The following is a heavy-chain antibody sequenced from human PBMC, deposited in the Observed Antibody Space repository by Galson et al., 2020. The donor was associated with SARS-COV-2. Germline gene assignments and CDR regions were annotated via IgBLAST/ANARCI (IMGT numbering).Heavy chain of an antibody. CDR2: INTNTGNP. CDR3: ARDPQIAAAGTSDWFDP. D-gene: IGHD6-13*01. V-gene: IGHV7-4-1*02. CDR1: GYTFTTYA. J-gene: IGHJ5*02. Sequence: ASVQVSCKASGYTFTTYAMNWVRQAPGQGLEWMGWINTNTGNPTYAQGFTGRVVFSLDTSVSTAYLQISSLKAEDTAVYYCARDPQIAAAGTSDWFDPWGQGTLVTVSS.